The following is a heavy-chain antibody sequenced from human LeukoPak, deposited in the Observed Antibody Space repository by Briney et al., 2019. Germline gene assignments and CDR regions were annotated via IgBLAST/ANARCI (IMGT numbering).Heavy chain of an antibody. CDR3: ADGASGTYGDYDLPYYYYGMDV. CDR2: IIPIFGTA. V-gene: IGHV1-69*13. J-gene: IGHJ6*02. CDR1: GGTFSSYA. Sequence: SVTVSCKASGGTFSSYAISWVRQAPGQGLEWMGGIIPIFGTANYAQKFQGRVTITADESTSTAYMELSSLRSEDTAVYYCADGASGTYGDYDLPYYYYGMDVWGQGTTVTVSS. D-gene: IGHD4-17*01.